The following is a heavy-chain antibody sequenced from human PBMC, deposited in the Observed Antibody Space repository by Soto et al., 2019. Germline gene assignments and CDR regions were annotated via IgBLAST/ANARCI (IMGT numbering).Heavy chain of an antibody. J-gene: IGHJ5*02. CDR2: IFYLGSS. CDR1: GDSIISSDFY. CDR3: ARHSLALRKNNWFDP. Sequence: SETLSLTCTVSGDSIISSDFYWGWVRQPPGKGLEWIGSIFYLGSSYYNPSLKSRVTMSVDTSKNQFSLRLRSVTAADTALYFCARHSLALRKNNWFDPWGQGILVTVSS. D-gene: IGHD3-3*02. V-gene: IGHV4-39*01.